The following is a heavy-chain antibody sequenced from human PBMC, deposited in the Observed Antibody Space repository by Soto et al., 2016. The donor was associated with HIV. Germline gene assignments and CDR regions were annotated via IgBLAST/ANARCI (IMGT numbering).Heavy chain of an antibody. CDR2: IYTSGST. V-gene: IGHV4-4*07. Sequence: QVQLQESGPGLVKPSETLSLICTVSGGSISSYFWSWIRQPAGKGLEWIGRIYTSGSTNYSPSLKSRVTISVDKSKNQFSLKLNSVTAADTAVYYCARGYGDYPADYWGQGTLVTVSS. CDR3: ARGYGDYPADY. D-gene: IGHD4-17*01. J-gene: IGHJ4*02. CDR1: GGSISSYF.